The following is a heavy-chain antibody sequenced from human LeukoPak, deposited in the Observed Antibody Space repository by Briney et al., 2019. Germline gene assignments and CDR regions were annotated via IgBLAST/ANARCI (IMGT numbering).Heavy chain of an antibody. CDR2: ISSSSSYI. D-gene: IGHD1-26*01. V-gene: IGHV3-21*01. CDR1: GFTFDDYA. Sequence: GGSLRLSCAASGFTFDDYAMHWVRQAPGKGLEWVSGISSSSSYIYYADSVKGRFTISRDNAKNSLYLQMNSLRAEDTAVYYCAREGGSYGLVDYWGQGTLVTVSS. J-gene: IGHJ4*02. CDR3: AREGGSYGLVDY.